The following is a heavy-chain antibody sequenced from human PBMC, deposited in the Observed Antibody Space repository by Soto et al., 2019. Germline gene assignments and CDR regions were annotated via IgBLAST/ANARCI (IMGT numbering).Heavy chain of an antibody. CDR1: GGSISSGDYY. J-gene: IGHJ5*02. CDR3: ARQDVRAWGRFDP. CDR2: IYHSGIT. V-gene: IGHV4-39*01. D-gene: IGHD2-21*01. Sequence: QLHLQESGPGLVKPSATLSLTCTVSGGSISSGDYYWGWIRQPPGEGLEWIGTIYHSGITYYNPSLKSRVTISEDTSHTQFSLKLTFVTASYTTVYYCARQDVRAWGRFDPWGQGTLVTVSS.